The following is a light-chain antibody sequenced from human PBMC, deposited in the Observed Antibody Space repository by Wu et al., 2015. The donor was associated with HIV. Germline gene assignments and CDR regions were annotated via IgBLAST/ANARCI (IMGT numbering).Light chain of an antibody. CDR1: QSINSRY. J-gene: IGKJ1*01. CDR3: QQYGSSPWT. CDR2: GAS. V-gene: IGKV3-20*01. Sequence: EFVLTQSPGTLSLSPGERATLSCRASQSINSRYLAWYQQKPGQAPRLLIYGASSRATGIPDRFSGSGSGTDFTLTISRPEPEDFAVYYCQQYGSSPWTFGQGTKVEIK.